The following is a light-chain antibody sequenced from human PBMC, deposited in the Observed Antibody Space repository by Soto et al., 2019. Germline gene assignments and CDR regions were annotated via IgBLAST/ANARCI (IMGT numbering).Light chain of an antibody. CDR3: SSYAGSNNPVV. CDR2: EVS. V-gene: IGLV2-8*01. J-gene: IGLJ2*01. CDR1: SCDVGGYNY. Sequence: QSVLTQPPSASGSPGQSVTISCTGTSCDVGGYNYVSWYQQHPGKAPKFMIFEVSRRPSWVPDRFSGSESGNTGSLTVSGLQADDEADYYCSSYAGSNNPVVFGGGTKLTVL.